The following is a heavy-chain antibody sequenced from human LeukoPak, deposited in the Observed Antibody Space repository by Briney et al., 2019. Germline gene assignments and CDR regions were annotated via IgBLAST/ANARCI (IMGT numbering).Heavy chain of an antibody. CDR1: GFTFSSYG. CDR3: AKEGQYIGSYRELYYMDV. J-gene: IGHJ6*03. Sequence: GRSLRLSCAASGFTFSSYGMHWVRQAPGKGLEWVAVIWYDGSNKYYADSVKGRFTISRDNSKNTLYLQMNSLRAEDTAVYYCAKEGQYIGSYRELYYMDVWGKGTTVTVSS. CDR2: IWYDGSNK. V-gene: IGHV3-33*06. D-gene: IGHD1-26*01.